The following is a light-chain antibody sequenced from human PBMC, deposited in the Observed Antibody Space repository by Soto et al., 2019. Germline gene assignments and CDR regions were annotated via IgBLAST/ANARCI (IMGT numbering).Light chain of an antibody. J-gene: IGLJ3*02. Sequence: QSALTQPPSASGTPGQRVTISCSGGSSNIGSNYGYWYQQFPGTAPKLLIYRNDQRPSGVPDRFSGSKSGASASLAISGLRSEDEADYYCAAWDDSLSGWVFGGGTKLTVL. CDR2: RND. V-gene: IGLV1-47*01. CDR3: AAWDDSLSGWV. CDR1: SSNIGSNY.